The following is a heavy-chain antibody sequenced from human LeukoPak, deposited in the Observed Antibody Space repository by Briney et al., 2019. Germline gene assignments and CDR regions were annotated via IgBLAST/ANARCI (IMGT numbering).Heavy chain of an antibody. D-gene: IGHD2-15*01. J-gene: IGHJ4*02. CDR1: GFTFSSYA. Sequence: GGSLRLSCAASGFTFSSYAMSWVRQAPGKGLEWVSAISSSGGSTYYADSVKGRFTISRDNSKNTLYLQMNSLRAEDTAVYYCAKSAYCSGGSCYLDYWGQGTLVTVSS. V-gene: IGHV3-23*01. CDR3: AKSAYCSGGSCYLDY. CDR2: ISSSGGST.